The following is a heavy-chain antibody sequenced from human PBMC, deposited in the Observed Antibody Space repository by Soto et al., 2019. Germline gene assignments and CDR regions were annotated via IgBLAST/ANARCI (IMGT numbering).Heavy chain of an antibody. CDR2: VHYSGSP. Sequence: QVQLQESGPGLVKPSETLSLTCTVSGGSLNSDYWSWVRQPPGKGLEWIGYVHYSGSPKYNPSLKGRGAIVVGTAKTQLSLKLSSVTPADTAGYYWWRVTYGVVGTSMDVWGQGTTVTVSS. V-gene: IGHV4-59*01. CDR1: GGSLNSDY. J-gene: IGHJ6*02. CDR3: WRVTYGVVGTSMDV. D-gene: IGHD1-1*01.